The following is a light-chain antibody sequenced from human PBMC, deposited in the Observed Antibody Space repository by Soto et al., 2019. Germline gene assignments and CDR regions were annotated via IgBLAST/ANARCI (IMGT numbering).Light chain of an antibody. J-gene: IGLJ3*02. CDR3: QTWDTGIGV. CDR2: LNSDGSH. CDR1: SGHSSYA. V-gene: IGLV4-69*01. Sequence: QLVLTQSPSASASLGASVKLTCTLSSGHSSYAIAWHQQQPEKGPRYLMKLNSDGSHNKGDGIPDRFSGSNSGAERYLTIASLQSEDEADYYCQTWDTGIGVFGGGTKLTAL.